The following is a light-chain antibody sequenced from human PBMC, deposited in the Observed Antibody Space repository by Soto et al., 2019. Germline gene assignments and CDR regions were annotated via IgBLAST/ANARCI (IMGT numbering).Light chain of an antibody. CDR1: QSLLQSNGYNY. Sequence: DIVMTQSPLALPVTPGEPASISCRSSQSLLQSNGYNYLDWYLQKPVQSPQLLIYLGSNRASGVPDRFSGSGSGTDFTLKISRVDAEDVGVYYCMQALQTPITFGQGTRL. CDR3: MQALQTPIT. V-gene: IGKV2-28*01. CDR2: LGS. J-gene: IGKJ5*01.